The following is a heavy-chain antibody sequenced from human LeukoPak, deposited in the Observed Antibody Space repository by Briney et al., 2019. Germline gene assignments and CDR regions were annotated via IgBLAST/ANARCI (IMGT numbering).Heavy chain of an antibody. CDR1: GGSISSSSYY. Sequence: ASETLSLTCTVSGGSISSSSYYWGWMRQPPGKGLEWIGSIYYSGSTYYNLSLKSRVTISVDTSKNQFSLKLSSVTAADTAVYYCARTPTVTPHYYYYYMDVWGKGTTVTVSS. D-gene: IGHD4-17*01. J-gene: IGHJ6*03. CDR3: ARTPTVTPHYYYYYMDV. CDR2: IYYSGST. V-gene: IGHV4-39*07.